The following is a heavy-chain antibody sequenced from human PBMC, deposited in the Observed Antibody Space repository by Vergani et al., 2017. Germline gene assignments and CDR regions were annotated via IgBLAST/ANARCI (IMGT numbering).Heavy chain of an antibody. J-gene: IGHJ3*02. CDR2: IYYSGST. D-gene: IGHD2-2*01. CDR3: ARGGASGPYCSSTSCHVDAFDI. Sequence: QVQLQESGPGLVKPSETLSLTCTVSGGSVSSGSYYWSWIRQPAGKGLEWIGYIYYSGSTNYNPSLKSRVTISVDTSKNQFSLKLSSVTAADTAVYYCARGGASGPYCSSTSCHVDAFDICGQGTMVTVSS. V-gene: IGHV4-61*10. CDR1: GGSVSSGSYY.